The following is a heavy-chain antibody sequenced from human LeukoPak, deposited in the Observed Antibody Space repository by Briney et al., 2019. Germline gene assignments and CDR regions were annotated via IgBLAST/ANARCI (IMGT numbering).Heavy chain of an antibody. V-gene: IGHV4-39*01. CDR3: ARTRYYYNSRSYGAPYYFDY. CDR1: GGSISSNSYY. Sequence: RSETLSLTCAVSGGSISSNSYYWGWIRQPPGNGLEWIGSIYYSGSTYYNPSLKSRVTISVDTSKNQFSLKLSSVTAADTAVYYSARTRYYYNSRSYGAPYYFDYWGQGALVTVSS. CDR2: IYYSGST. J-gene: IGHJ4*02. D-gene: IGHD3-10*01.